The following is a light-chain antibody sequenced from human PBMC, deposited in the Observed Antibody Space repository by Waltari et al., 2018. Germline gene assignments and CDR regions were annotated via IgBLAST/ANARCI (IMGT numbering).Light chain of an antibody. CDR1: TSHVGGANF. CDR3: GSYRYGSSLV. V-gene: IGLV2-14*01. J-gene: IGLJ2*01. Sequence: QSALTQPASVSGSPGQSLAIPSAGTTSHVGGANFVSWYHQQPDKAPKTMIYEVTKRPSGVSVRFSGSKSGNTASLTISGLQAEDEGDYYCGSYRYGSSLVFGGGTRLTVL. CDR2: EVT.